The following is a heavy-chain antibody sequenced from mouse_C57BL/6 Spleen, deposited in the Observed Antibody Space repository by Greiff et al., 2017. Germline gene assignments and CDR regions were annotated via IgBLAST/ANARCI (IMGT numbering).Heavy chain of an antibody. CDR1: GYTFTDYN. CDR3: AINYYGSSWEYYYAMDY. CDR2: INPNNGGT. V-gene: IGHV1-22*01. Sequence: EVQLQQSGPELVKPGASVKMTCKASGYTFTDYNMHWVKQSHGKSLEWIGYINPNNGGTSYNQKFKGKATLTVNKSSSTAYMERRSLTSEDSAVYYCAINYYGSSWEYYYAMDYWGQGTSVTVSS. J-gene: IGHJ4*01. D-gene: IGHD1-1*01.